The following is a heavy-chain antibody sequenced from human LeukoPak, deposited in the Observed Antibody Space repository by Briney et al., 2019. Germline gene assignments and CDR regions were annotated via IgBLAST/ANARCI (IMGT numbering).Heavy chain of an antibody. V-gene: IGHV3-74*01. J-gene: IGHJ5*02. Sequence: GGSLRLSCTASGFTFNSYWMHWIRQSPGKGLEWVSRISTDASSRSYADSVKGRFTISRDNAKNTLYMEMDSLRVEDTAVYYCVRDHSTLTRNWFDPWGQGTLVTVSS. D-gene: IGHD4-17*01. CDR3: VRDHSTLTRNWFDP. CDR1: GFTFNSYW. CDR2: ISTDASSR.